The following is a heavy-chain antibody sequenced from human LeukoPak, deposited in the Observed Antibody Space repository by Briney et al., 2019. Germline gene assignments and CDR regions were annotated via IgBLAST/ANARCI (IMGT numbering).Heavy chain of an antibody. CDR3: SSHGSNYYFDY. CDR2: ISISGVTK. CDR1: GFTFSRYD. V-gene: IGHV3-48*03. D-gene: IGHD4/OR15-4a*01. J-gene: IGHJ4*02. Sequence: LAGGSLRLSCTTSGFTFSRYDYNWVRQAPGRGLEWISYISISGVTKYYADSVRGRFTVSRDNARDSLYLQMDSLRAEDTATYYCSSHGSNYYFDYCGQGTQVTVSS.